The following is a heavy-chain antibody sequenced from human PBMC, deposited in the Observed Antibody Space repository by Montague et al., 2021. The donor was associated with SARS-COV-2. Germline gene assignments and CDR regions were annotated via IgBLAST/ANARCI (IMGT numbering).Heavy chain of an antibody. Sequence: SETLSLTCSVSGGSISSYYWSWIWKPQGKGLEWIGNINYSGSTNYNYYLRSRVTISVDTSKNQFYLKLSSVTAADTDVYYCARVFPRWLQFDAYFDYWGQGTLFTVSS. CDR3: ARVFPRWLQFDAYFDY. CDR1: GGSISSYY. J-gene: IGHJ4*02. CDR2: INYSGST. V-gene: IGHV4-59*01. D-gene: IGHD5-24*01.